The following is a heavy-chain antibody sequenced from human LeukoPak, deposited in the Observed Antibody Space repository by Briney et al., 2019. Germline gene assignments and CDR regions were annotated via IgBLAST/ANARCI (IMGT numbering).Heavy chain of an antibody. D-gene: IGHD2-2*01. J-gene: IGHJ3*02. CDR3: ARQSSTSFPDAFDI. Sequence: RGESLKISCKASGYNFPAYWIAWVRQMPGKGLEWMGIIYPGDSDTKYNPSFQGQVTISADKSVSTAYLQWSSLKASDTAMYYCARQSSTSFPDAFDIWGQGTMVTVSS. CDR2: IYPGDSDT. V-gene: IGHV5-51*01. CDR1: GYNFPAYW.